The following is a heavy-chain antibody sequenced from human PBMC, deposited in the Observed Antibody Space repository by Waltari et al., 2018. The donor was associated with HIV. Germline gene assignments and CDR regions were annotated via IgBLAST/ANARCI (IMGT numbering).Heavy chain of an antibody. D-gene: IGHD2-15*01. V-gene: IGHV4-61*01. Sequence: QVQLQESGPGLVKPSETLSLTCPVSGGSVSRGSYYWSWIRQPPGTGLAWIGYIYYSGSTNYNPSLKSRVTISVDTSKNQFSLKLSSVTAADTAVYYCARDHIVVVVAADYYYYYGMDVWGQGTTVTVSS. CDR1: GGSVSRGSYY. CDR2: IYYSGST. J-gene: IGHJ6*02. CDR3: ARDHIVVVVAADYYYYYGMDV.